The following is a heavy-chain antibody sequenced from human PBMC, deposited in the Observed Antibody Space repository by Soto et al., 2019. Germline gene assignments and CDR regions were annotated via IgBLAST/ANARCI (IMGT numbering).Heavy chain of an antibody. J-gene: IGHJ4*02. V-gene: IGHV3-30-3*01. D-gene: IGHD3-22*01. CDR3: AREYSLAVVAPGYWGQGILVTVSSGKKKAASVKVSCKASGYTFTSYAMHWVRQAPDFDWLSQFDY. CDR1: GFTFSSYA. CDR2: ISYDGGDK. Sequence: GGSLRLSCAASGFTFSSYAMHWVRQTPGKGLEWVAVISYDGGDKYYADSVKGRFTISRDNSKNTLYLQMNSLRAEDTSVYYCAREYSLAVVAPGYWGQGILVTVSSGKKKAASVKVSCKASGYTFTSYAMHWVRQAPDFDWLSQFDYWGQGTLVTVSS.